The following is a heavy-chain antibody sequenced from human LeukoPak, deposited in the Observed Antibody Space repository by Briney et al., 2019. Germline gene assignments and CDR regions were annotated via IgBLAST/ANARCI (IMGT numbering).Heavy chain of an antibody. V-gene: IGHV3-9*03. CDR3: AKDRYSTSSCFVY. J-gene: IGHJ4*02. CDR2: ICWNSGSV. CDR1: GFTFDDYA. D-gene: IGHD6-6*01. Sequence: PARSLRLSCAASGFTFDDYAVHWVRQAPGKGLEWVSGICWNSGSVDSVDSVKGRFTISRDNAKNSLYLQMNSLRAEDMALYFCAKDRYSTSSCFVYWGQGTRVTVSS.